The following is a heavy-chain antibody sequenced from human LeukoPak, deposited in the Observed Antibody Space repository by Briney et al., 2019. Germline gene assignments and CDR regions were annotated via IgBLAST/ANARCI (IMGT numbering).Heavy chain of an antibody. D-gene: IGHD1-26*01. CDR2: IKQDGSEK. Sequence: GGSLRLSCAASGFTFSSYWMSRVRQAPGKGLEWVANIKQDGSEKYYVDSVKGLFTISRDNAKNSLYLQMNSLRAEDTAVYYCARDPGGSYGGRGYFDYWGQGTLVTVSS. CDR3: ARDPGGSYGGRGYFDY. V-gene: IGHV3-7*01. CDR1: GFTFSSYW. J-gene: IGHJ4*02.